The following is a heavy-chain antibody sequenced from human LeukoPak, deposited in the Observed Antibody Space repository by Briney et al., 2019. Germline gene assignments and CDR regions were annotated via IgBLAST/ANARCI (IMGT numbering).Heavy chain of an antibody. D-gene: IGHD2-2*01. CDR1: GYTFTSYD. Sequence: ASVKVSFKASGYTFTSYDINWVRQATGQGLEWMGWMNPNSGNTGYAQKFQGRVTMTRNTSISTAYMELSSLRSEDTAVYYCARYCSSTSCYGYYYYYMDVWGKGTTVTVSS. CDR2: MNPNSGNT. CDR3: ARYCSSTSCYGYYYYYMDV. J-gene: IGHJ6*03. V-gene: IGHV1-8*01.